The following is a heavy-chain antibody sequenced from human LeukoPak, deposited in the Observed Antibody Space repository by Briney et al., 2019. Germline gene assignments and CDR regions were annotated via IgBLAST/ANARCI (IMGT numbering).Heavy chain of an antibody. J-gene: IGHJ1*01. Sequence: PSETLSLTCTVPGGSISSYYWSWIRQPPRKGLEWIGYIYDSGRTNYNPPHKSRGTISVDTSKNQFSLKLSSVTAADTAVNYCARATATNYDFWSGPPQYFQHWGQGTLVTVSS. V-gene: IGHV4-59*01. CDR2: IYDSGRT. CDR3: ARATATNYDFWSGPPQYFQH. D-gene: IGHD3-3*01. CDR1: GGSISSYY.